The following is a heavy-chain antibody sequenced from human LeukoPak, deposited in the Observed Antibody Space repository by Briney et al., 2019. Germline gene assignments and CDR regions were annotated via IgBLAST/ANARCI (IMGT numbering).Heavy chain of an antibody. CDR3: ANTYHSTGCLIDY. J-gene: IGHJ4*02. V-gene: IGHV3-23*01. D-gene: IGHD6-19*01. Sequence: PGGSLRLSCAASGFTFSNYAMTWVRQAPRKGLEWISSIRGIGDGATYADSVRGRFTISRDNSKNTLYLHMNGLRVEDTAVYYCANTYHSTGCLIDYWGQGTLVTVSS. CDR2: IRGIGDGA. CDR1: GFTFSNYA.